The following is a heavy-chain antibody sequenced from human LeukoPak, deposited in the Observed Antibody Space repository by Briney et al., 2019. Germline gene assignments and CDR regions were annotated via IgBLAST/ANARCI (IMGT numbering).Heavy chain of an antibody. CDR3: AREWGTGFDP. CDR1: GFTFSSYA. D-gene: IGHD1-1*01. V-gene: IGHV3-30-3*01. Sequence: GGSLRLSCAASGFTFSSYAMHWVRQAPGKGLEWVAVISYDGSNKYYADSVKGRFTISRDNSKNTLYLQTNSLRAEDTAVYYCAREWGTGFDPWGQGTLVTVSS. J-gene: IGHJ5*02. CDR2: ISYDGSNK.